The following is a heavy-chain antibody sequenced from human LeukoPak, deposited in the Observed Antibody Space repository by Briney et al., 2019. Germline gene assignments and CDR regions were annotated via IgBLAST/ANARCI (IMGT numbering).Heavy chain of an antibody. CDR2: ISSRSSYI. D-gene: IGHD5-12*01. J-gene: IGHJ4*02. Sequence: PGGSLRLSCAASGFTFSSYSMNWVRQAPGKGLEWVSSISSRSSYIYYADSVKGRFTISRDNAKNSLYLQMNSLRAGDTAIYYCAKTSRGNTAYDAHFHYLGKEHRLSVSS. CDR3: AKTSRGNTAYDAHFHY. CDR1: GFTFSSYS. V-gene: IGHV3-21*04.